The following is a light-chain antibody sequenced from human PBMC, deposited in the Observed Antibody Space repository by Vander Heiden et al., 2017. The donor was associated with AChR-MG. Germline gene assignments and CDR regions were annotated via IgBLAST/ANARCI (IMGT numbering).Light chain of an antibody. Sequence: SVLPQPPSASGTPGPSVTISCSGSSANIGSNYVYWYQQLPGTAPKRLIYRNNQRPSGVPDRFSGSKSGTSASLAISGLRSEDEADYYCAAWDDSLSGPGVFGGGTKLTVL. V-gene: IGLV1-47*01. CDR2: RNN. CDR3: AAWDDSLSGPGV. CDR1: SANIGSNY. J-gene: IGLJ3*02.